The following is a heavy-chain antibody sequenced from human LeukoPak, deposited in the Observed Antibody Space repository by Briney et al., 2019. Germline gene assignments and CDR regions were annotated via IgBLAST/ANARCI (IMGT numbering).Heavy chain of an antibody. D-gene: IGHD6-13*01. CDR3: AREQQLVRGLDY. Sequence: TSQTLSLTCTVSGGSISSGSYYWSWIRQPAGKGLEWIGRIYTSGTTNYNPSLKSRVTISVDTSKNQFSLKLNSVTAADTAVYYCAREQQLVRGLDYWGQGTLVTVSS. CDR2: IYTSGTT. J-gene: IGHJ4*02. CDR1: GGSISSGSYY. V-gene: IGHV4-61*02.